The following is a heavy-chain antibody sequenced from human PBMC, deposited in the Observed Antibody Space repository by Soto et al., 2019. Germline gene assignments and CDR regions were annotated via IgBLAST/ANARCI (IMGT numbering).Heavy chain of an antibody. CDR2: ITYDGSNK. CDR1: GFTFSSFG. D-gene: IGHD6-19*01. V-gene: IGHV3-30*18. Sequence: GSLRISFATSGFTFSSFGMPWVRQAPGQGLEGVAVITYDGSNKYYADSVKGRFTISRDNSKNTLYLQMNSLRAEDTAVYYCAKAGYSSGWYLGSYYYYGMDVWGQGTTVTVSS. CDR3: AKAGYSSGWYLGSYYYYGMDV. J-gene: IGHJ6*02.